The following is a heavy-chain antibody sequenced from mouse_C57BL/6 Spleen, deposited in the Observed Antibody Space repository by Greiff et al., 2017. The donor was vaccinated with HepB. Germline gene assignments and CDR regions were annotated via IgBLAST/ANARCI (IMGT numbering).Heavy chain of an antibody. CDR3: ARHYGSKSAWFAY. CDR2: FYPGDGDT. CDR1: GYAFSSSW. V-gene: IGHV1-82*01. Sequence: VQLQQSGPELVKPGASVKISCKASGYAFSSSWMNWVKQRPGKGLEWIGRFYPGDGDTNYNEKFKGKATLTADKSSSTAYMQLSSLTSEDSAVYFCARHYGSKSAWFAYWGQGTLVTVSA. J-gene: IGHJ3*01. D-gene: IGHD1-1*01.